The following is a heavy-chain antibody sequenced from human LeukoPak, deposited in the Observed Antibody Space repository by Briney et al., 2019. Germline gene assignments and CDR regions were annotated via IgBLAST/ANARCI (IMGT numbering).Heavy chain of an antibody. CDR2: ISGSGGST. J-gene: IGHJ4*02. Sequence: GGSLRLSCAASGFTVSSNYMSWVRQAPGKGLEWVSAISGSGGSTYYADSVKGRFTISRDNSKNTLYLQMNSLRAEDTAVYYRAKDFSLGLVDYWGQGTLVTVSS. CDR3: AKDFSLGLVDY. V-gene: IGHV3-23*01. D-gene: IGHD6-19*01. CDR1: GFTVSSNY.